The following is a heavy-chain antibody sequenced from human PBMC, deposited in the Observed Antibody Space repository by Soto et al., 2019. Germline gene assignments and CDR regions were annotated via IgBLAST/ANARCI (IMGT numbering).Heavy chain of an antibody. CDR1: GFTFSSYS. Sequence: GGSLRLSCAASGFTFSSYSMNWVRQAPGKGLEWVSYISSSSSTTYYADSVKGRFTISRDNAKNSLYLQMNSLRAEDTAVYYCTRDVTSVVVIATPSPFDYWGQGTLVTVSS. D-gene: IGHD2-21*01. CDR2: ISSSSSTT. CDR3: TRDVTSVVVIATPSPFDY. J-gene: IGHJ4*01. V-gene: IGHV3-48*01.